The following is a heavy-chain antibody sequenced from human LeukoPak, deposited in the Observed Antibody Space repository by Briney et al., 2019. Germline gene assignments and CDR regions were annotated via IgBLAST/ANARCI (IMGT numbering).Heavy chain of an antibody. CDR3: ARTLCSGGSCPPNY. J-gene: IGHJ4*02. CDR2: IYYSGST. Sequence: TSETLSPTCSVSGDSISSYYWSWTRQPPGKGLEWIGYIYYSGSTNYNPSLKSRVTISVDTSKNQFSLKLSSVTAADTAVYYCARTLCSGGSCPPNYWGQGTLVTVSS. V-gene: IGHV4-59*08. D-gene: IGHD2-15*01. CDR1: GDSISSYY.